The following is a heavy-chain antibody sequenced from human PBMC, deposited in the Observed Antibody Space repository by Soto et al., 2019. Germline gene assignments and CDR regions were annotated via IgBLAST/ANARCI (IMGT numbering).Heavy chain of an antibody. V-gene: IGHV3-23*01. Sequence: EVQLLESGGGLVQPGGSLRLSCVGSGFTFSSYDMTWVRQAPGKGLEWVSSFSFYGRRDNTYYADSVKGRFTIARDNSRQTVYLKMDNLRVEDTSVYYCAKTLYNDNGGPNDQWGQGTVVTVSS. J-gene: IGHJ4*02. CDR3: AKTLYNDNGGPNDQ. D-gene: IGHD1-1*01. CDR2: FSFYGRRDNT. CDR1: GFTFSSYD.